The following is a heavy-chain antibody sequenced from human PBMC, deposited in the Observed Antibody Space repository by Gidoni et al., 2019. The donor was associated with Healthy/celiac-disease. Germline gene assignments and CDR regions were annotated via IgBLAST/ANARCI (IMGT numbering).Heavy chain of an antibody. D-gene: IGHD3-9*01. CDR1: GFSFSNAG. J-gene: IGHJ6*02. CDR3: TTDLTIRGSGMDV. Sequence: EVQLVESGGGLVKPGGSLRLSCAASGFSFSNAGMSWVRQAPGKGLEWVGRIKSKTDGGTTDYAAPVKGRFTISRDDSKNTLYLQMNSLKTEDTAVYYCTTDLTIRGSGMDVWGQGTTVTVSS. CDR2: IKSKTDGGTT. V-gene: IGHV3-15*01.